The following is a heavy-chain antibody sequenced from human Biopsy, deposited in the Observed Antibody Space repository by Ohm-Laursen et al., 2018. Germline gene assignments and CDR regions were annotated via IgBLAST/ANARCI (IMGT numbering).Heavy chain of an antibody. D-gene: IGHD1-26*01. V-gene: IGHV1-69*10. Sequence: ASVKVSCKASGGTFSNSAINWVRQAPGQGLEWMGGIIPIPNVATYAQKFQGRITITADESTSTAYMELNSLTSDDTAVYFCARGEGSSWFDPWGHGTLVTVSS. CDR2: IIPIPNVA. CDR1: GGTFSNSA. J-gene: IGHJ5*02. CDR3: ARGEGSSWFDP.